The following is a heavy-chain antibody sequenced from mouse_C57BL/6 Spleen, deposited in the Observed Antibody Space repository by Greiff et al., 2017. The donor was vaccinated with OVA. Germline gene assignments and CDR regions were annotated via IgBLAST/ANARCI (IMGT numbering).Heavy chain of an antibody. CDR2: IWSGGST. Sequence: QVQLQQSGPGLVQPSQSLSITCTVSGFSLTSYGVHWVRLSPGKGLEWLGVIWSGGSTDYNAAFISRLSISKDHSQCQVFFKMHGLQADDTAIYDCAGSAYGSSPPMDYWGQGTSVTVSS. J-gene: IGHJ4*01. D-gene: IGHD1-1*01. CDR1: GFSLTSYG. V-gene: IGHV2-2*01. CDR3: AGSAYGSSPPMDY.